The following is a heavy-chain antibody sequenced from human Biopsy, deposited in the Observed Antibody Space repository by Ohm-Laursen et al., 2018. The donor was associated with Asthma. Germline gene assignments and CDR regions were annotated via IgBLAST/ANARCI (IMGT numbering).Heavy chain of an antibody. D-gene: IGHD5-12*01. V-gene: IGHV1-69*01. CDR3: ARGYSGSDRIVYYYSGLEV. Sequence: SSVKVSCKASGDSFSNYAISWVRQAPGLGLEWMGGLIPVLGTPDHAQMFEGRVTITADESTSTAYMELSSLSSEDTAVYYCARGYSGSDRIVYYYSGLEVWGQGTTVTVSS. CDR2: LIPVLGTP. CDR1: GDSFSNYA. J-gene: IGHJ6*02.